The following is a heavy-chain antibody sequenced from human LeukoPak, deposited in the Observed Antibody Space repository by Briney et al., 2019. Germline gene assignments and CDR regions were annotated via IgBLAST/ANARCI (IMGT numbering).Heavy chain of an antibody. J-gene: IGHJ4*02. V-gene: IGHV3-15*01. Sequence: PEGSLRLSCATSGFTFRNAWMSWVRQAPGKGLEWVGRIKSKHDGGTTDFAAPVKGRFSISRDDSENTLYLQMNSLITDDTAVYYCTTAPASLDYWGQGTLVTVSS. CDR2: IKSKHDGGTT. CDR1: GFTFRNAW. CDR3: TTAPASLDY.